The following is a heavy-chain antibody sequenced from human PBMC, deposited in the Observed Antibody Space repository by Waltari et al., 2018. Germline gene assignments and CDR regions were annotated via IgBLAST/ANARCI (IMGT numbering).Heavy chain of an antibody. Sequence: QLQLQESGPGLVKPSETLTLTCTVSGCSISSSRHSWGWLRQSPGKGLEWIASVSYTGNTYYNSTLKSRVTISVDTAKNQFSLRLSSVTAADTAVYYCARRGGYYYESWFDPWGQGTLVTVSS. CDR3: ARRGGYYYESWFDP. CDR1: GCSISSSRHS. D-gene: IGHD3-22*01. V-gene: IGHV4-39*01. CDR2: VSYTGNT. J-gene: IGHJ5*02.